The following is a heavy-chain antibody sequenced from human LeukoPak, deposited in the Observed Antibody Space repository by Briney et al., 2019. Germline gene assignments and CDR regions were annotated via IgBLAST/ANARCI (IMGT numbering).Heavy chain of an antibody. CDR1: GYTFTGYY. CDR3: ARVYYDSSGNKPLYYYYYMDV. CDR2: INPNSGGT. Sequence: ASVKVSCKASGYTFTGYYIHWVRQAPGQGLEWMGWINPNSGGTNYAQKFQGRVTMTRDTSISTAYMELSRLRSDDTAVYYCARVYYDSSGNKPLYYYYYMDVWGKGTTVTVSS. D-gene: IGHD3-22*01. J-gene: IGHJ6*03. V-gene: IGHV1-2*02.